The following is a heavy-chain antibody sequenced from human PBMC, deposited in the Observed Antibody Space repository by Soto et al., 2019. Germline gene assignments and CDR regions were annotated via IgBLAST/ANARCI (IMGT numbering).Heavy chain of an antibody. CDR3: ARSGVGASHFDY. CDR2: IIPILGIA. D-gene: IGHD1-26*01. V-gene: IGHV1-69*02. J-gene: IGHJ4*02. Sequence: SVKVSCKASGGTFSSYTISWVRQAPGQGLEWMGRIIPILGIANYAQKFQGRVTITADKSTSTAYMELSSLRSEDTAVYYCARSGVGASHFDYWGQGTLVTVSS. CDR1: GGTFSSYT.